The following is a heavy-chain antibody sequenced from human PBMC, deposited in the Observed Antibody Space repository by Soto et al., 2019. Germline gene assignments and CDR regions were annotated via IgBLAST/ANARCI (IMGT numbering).Heavy chain of an antibody. Sequence: GGSLRLSCAASGFTFSSYAMSWVRQAPGKGLEWVSAISGSGGSTYYADSVKGRFTISRDISKNTLYLQMNSLRAEDTAVYYCAKTTHPGPPLWYFDYWGQGTTVTVSS. V-gene: IGHV3-23*01. CDR2: ISGSGGST. CDR3: AKTTHPGPPLWYFDY. CDR1: GFTFSSYA. J-gene: IGHJ4*03. D-gene: IGHD4-17*01.